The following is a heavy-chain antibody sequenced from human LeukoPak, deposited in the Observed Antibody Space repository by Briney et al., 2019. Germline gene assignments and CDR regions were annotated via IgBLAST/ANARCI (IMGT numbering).Heavy chain of an antibody. J-gene: IGHJ4*02. Sequence: SETLSLTCAVSGGSISSYYWSWIRQPPGKGLEWIGYIYYSGSTNYNPSLKSRVTISVDTSKNQFSLKLSSVTAADTAVYYCARFTGSSTSYFDYWGQGTLVTVSS. CDR3: ARFTGSSTSYFDY. D-gene: IGHD2-2*01. CDR1: GGSISSYY. V-gene: IGHV4-59*01. CDR2: IYYSGST.